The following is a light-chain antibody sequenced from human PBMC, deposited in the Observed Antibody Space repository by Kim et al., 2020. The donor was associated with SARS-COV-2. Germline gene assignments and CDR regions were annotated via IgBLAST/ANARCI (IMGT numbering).Light chain of an antibody. CDR3: QTWGTGMV. V-gene: IGLV4-69*01. CDR1: SGHSSYA. J-gene: IGLJ3*02. Sequence: QPVLTQSPSASASLGASVKLTCTLSSGHSSYAIAWHQQQPEKGPRYLMKLNSDGSHSKGDGIPDRFSGSSFGAERYLTISSLQSEDEADYYCQTWGTGMVFGGGTQLTV. CDR2: LNSDGSH.